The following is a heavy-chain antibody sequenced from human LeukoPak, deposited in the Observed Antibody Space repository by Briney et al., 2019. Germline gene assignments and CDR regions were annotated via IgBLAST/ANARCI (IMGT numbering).Heavy chain of an antibody. V-gene: IGHV4-59*01. CDR3: ARDRGRSARGRWFDP. D-gene: IGHD3-3*01. J-gene: IGHJ5*02. Sequence: SETLSLTCTVSGGSISSYYWSWIRQPPGKGLEWIGYIYYSGSTNYNPSLKSRVTISVDTSKNQFSLKLSSVTAADTAVHYCARDRGRSARGRWFDPWGQGTLVTVPS. CDR1: GGSISSYY. CDR2: IYYSGST.